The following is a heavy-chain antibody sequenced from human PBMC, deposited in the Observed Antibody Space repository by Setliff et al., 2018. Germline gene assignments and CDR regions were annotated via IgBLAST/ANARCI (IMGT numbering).Heavy chain of an antibody. CDR1: GYTFTGYY. J-gene: IGHJ3*02. CDR3: ARGGGSSSWYDAFDI. D-gene: IGHD6-13*01. CDR2: INPNSGGT. Sequence: ASVKVSCKASGYTFTGYYMPWVRQAPGQGLEWMGWINPNSGGTNYAQKFQGRVTMTRDTSISTAYMELSRLRSDDTAVYYCARGGGSSSWYDAFDIWGQGTMVTVSS. V-gene: IGHV1-2*02.